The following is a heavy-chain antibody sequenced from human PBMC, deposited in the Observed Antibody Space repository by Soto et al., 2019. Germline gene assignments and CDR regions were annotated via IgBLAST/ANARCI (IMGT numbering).Heavy chain of an antibody. J-gene: IGHJ5*02. CDR3: AREMLTRYTRAGGVDP. D-gene: IGHD3-16*02. V-gene: IGHV1-46*01. Sequence: VKVSCKASGYTFTSYYMHWVRQAPEQGLEWMGIINPSGGSTSYAQKFQGRVTMTRGTSTSTVYMELSSLRSEDTAVYYCAREMLTRYTRAGGVDPWGQGTLVTVSS. CDR1: GYTFTSYY. CDR2: INPSGGST.